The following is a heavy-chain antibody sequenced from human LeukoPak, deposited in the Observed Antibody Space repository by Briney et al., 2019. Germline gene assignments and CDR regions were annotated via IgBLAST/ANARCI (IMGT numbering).Heavy chain of an antibody. J-gene: IGHJ4*02. D-gene: IGHD6-19*01. V-gene: IGHV3-23*01. Sequence: PGGSLRLSCAAAGCTFSSYARSWVRQAPGKGLEWVSAISGSGGSTYYADSVKGRFTISRDNSKNTLYLQMNSLRAEDTAVYYCAKAPSLAVAGTEYWGQGTLVTVSS. CDR1: GCTFSSYA. CDR3: AKAPSLAVAGTEY. CDR2: ISGSGGST.